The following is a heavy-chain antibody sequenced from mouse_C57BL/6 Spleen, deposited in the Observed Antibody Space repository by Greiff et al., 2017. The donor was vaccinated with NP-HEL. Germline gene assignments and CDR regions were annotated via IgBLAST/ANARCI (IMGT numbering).Heavy chain of an antibody. J-gene: IGHJ4*01. CDR2: IYPGSGNT. CDR3: AIYYYGSSQRFYYAMDY. Sequence: VKLQESGAELVRPGASVKLSCKASGYTFTDYYINWVKQRPGQGLEWIARIYPGSGNTYYNEKFKGKATLTAEKSSSTAYMQLSSLTSEDSAVYFCAIYYYGSSQRFYYAMDYWGQGTSVTVSS. CDR1: GYTFTDYY. D-gene: IGHD1-1*01. V-gene: IGHV1-76*01.